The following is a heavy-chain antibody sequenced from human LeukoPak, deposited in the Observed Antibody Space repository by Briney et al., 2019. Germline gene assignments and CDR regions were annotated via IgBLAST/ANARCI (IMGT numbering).Heavy chain of an antibody. V-gene: IGHV3-23*01. D-gene: IGHD3-22*01. CDR1: GFSFSSYA. CDR3: AKYFDSSGYYYLGYFDN. J-gene: IGHJ4*02. Sequence: PRGSLRLSCAASGFSFSSYAMTWVRQAPGKGLEWVSPISGSGDNTYYADSVKGRFTISRDNSKNMLYLQMNSLRAEDTAVYYCAKYFDSSGYYYLGYFDNWGQGTLVTVSS. CDR2: ISGSGDNT.